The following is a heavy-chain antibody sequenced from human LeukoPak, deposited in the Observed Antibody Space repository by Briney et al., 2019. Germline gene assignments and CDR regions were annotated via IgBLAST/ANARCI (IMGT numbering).Heavy chain of an antibody. CDR3: ARVVVISPYGLDV. D-gene: IGHD3-16*02. Sequence: GGSLRLSCAASGFTFSSYWMHWVRQAPGKGLEWVSSISWTSDYIYYADSVKGRFTISRDNAKNSLYLQMNSLRAEDTAVYYCARVVVISPYGLDVWGQGTTVTVSS. J-gene: IGHJ6*02. CDR1: GFTFSSYW. CDR2: ISWTSDYI. V-gene: IGHV3-21*01.